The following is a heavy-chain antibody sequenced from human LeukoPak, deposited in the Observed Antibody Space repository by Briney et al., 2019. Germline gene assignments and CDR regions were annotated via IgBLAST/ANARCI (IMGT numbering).Heavy chain of an antibody. V-gene: IGHV4-34*01. J-gene: IGHJ4*02. D-gene: IGHD3-16*02. Sequence: PSETLSLTCAVYGGSFSGYYWSWIRQPPGKGLEWIGEINHSGSTNYNPSLKSRVTISVDTSKNQFSLKLSSVTAADTAVYYCARHPSMITFGGVIVRPFDYWGQGTLVTVSS. CDR1: GGSFSGYY. CDR2: INHSGST. CDR3: ARHPSMITFGGVIVRPFDY.